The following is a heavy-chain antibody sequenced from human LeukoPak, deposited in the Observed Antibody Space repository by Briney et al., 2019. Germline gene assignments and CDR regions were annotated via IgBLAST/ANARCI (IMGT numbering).Heavy chain of an antibody. Sequence: GGSLRLSCTTSGFIFSSYWMSWVRQAPGKGLEWVANIRPDGSEKQYVDSMKGRFTISRDNAQNSVYLHMNSLTAEDTAVYYCARFSRSAQSYWGQGTLVTVSS. CDR1: GFIFSSYW. J-gene: IGHJ4*02. D-gene: IGHD2-15*01. CDR2: IRPDGSEK. V-gene: IGHV3-7*01. CDR3: ARFSRSAQSY.